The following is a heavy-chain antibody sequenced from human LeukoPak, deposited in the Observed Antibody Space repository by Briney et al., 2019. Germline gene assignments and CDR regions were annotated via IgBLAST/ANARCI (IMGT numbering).Heavy chain of an antibody. CDR1: GGSISSYY. CDR2: IYYSGST. CDR3: ARDRFGGYFDY. D-gene: IGHD4-23*01. J-gene: IGHJ4*02. V-gene: IGHV4-59*01. Sequence: SSETLSLTCTVSGGSISSYYWSWIRQPPGKGLEWIGYIYYSGSTNYNPSLKSRVTISVDTSKNQFSLKLSSVTAADTAVYYCARDRFGGYFDYWGQGTLVTVSS.